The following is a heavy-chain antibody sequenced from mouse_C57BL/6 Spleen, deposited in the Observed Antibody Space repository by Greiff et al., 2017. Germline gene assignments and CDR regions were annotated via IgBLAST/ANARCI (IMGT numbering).Heavy chain of an antibody. J-gene: IGHJ2*01. CDR2: ICDGGSYT. CDR1: GFTFSSYA. V-gene: IGHV5-4*03. D-gene: IGHD3-3*01. CDR3: ARAAVSYYFDY. Sequence: DVKLVESGGGLVKPGGSLKLSCAASGFTFSSYAMSWVRQTPEKRLEWVATICDGGSYTYDPDNVKGRFTISRDKAKNNLYLQRSHLKSEDTALYYCARAAVSYYFDYWCQGTTLTVSS.